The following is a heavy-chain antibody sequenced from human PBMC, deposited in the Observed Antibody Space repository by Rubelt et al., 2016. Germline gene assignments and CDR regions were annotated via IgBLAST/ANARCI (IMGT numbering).Heavy chain of an antibody. CDR1: GFTFSSYW. CDR3: ARDSQQLVPYYYYYGMDV. Sequence: GGSLRLSCAASGFTFSSYWMSWVRQAPGKGLEWVANIKQDGSEQYYVASVKGRFTISRDNAKNSLYLHMNSLRAEDTAVYYCARDSQQLVPYYYYYGMDVWGQGTTVTVSS. J-gene: IGHJ6*02. V-gene: IGHV3-7*05. D-gene: IGHD6-13*01. CDR2: IKQDGSEQ.